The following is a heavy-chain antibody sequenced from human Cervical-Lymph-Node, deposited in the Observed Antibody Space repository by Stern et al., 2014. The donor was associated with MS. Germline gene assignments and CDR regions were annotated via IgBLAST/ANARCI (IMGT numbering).Heavy chain of an antibody. V-gene: IGHV1-69*01. J-gene: IGHJ5*02. CDR1: GGTFSSYA. Sequence: VQLVESGAEVKKPGSSVKVSCKASGGTFSSYAISWVRQAPGHGLEWMGWIIPIFGTANYAQKFQGRVTITADESTSTAYMELSSLRSEDTAVYYCARGAGYSGYDLGFDPWGQGTLVTVSS. CDR2: IIPIFGTA. D-gene: IGHD5-12*01. CDR3: ARGAGYSGYDLGFDP.